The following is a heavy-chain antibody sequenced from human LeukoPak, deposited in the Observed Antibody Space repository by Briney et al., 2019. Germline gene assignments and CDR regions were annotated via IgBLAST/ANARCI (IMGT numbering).Heavy chain of an antibody. D-gene: IGHD3-22*01. CDR3: ASADYYDSRGNWFDP. V-gene: IGHV1-18*01. CDR2: ISAYNGNT. Sequence: ASVKVSCKASGYTFTSYGISWVRQAPGQGLEWMGWISAYNGNTNYAQKLQGRVTTTTDTSTSTAYMELRSLRSDDTAVYYCASADYYDSRGNWFDPWGQGTLVTVSS. CDR1: GYTFTSYG. J-gene: IGHJ5*02.